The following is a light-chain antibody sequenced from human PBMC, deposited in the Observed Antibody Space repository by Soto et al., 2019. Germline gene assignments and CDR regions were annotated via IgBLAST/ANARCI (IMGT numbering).Light chain of an antibody. J-gene: IGLJ3*02. CDR1: SRDVGRYNL. V-gene: IGLV2-11*01. CDR2: YVS. CDR3: CSYAGSFIWL. Sequence: QSALTQPRSVSGSPGQSVPIPCTGTSRDVGRYNLVSWYPQHPGEVPKLIMYYVSQRPFGVPDRFSGSKSGYTASLTISGLRGDDEADFYCCSYAGSFIWLFGGGTKVTVL.